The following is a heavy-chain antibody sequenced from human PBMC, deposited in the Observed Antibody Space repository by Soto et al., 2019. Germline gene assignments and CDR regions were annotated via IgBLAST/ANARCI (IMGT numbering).Heavy chain of an antibody. Sequence: GESLNISCKGSVYGFTSYWIGWVRQMPGKGLEWMGIVNPGDSETRYSPSVQGQVAISAGKSISTADLRYSSLKASCTAMSHSPRRYSSAYPAYWLQG. CDR2: VNPGDSET. J-gene: IGHJ4*02. D-gene: IGHD6-19*01. CDR3: PRRYSSAYPAY. CDR1: VYGFTSYW. V-gene: IGHV5-51*01.